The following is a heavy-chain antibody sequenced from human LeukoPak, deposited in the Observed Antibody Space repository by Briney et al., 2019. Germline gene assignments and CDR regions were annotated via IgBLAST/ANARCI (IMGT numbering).Heavy chain of an antibody. CDR1: GYTFTSYY. CDR3: ARESIRDSSGSIFDY. V-gene: IGHV1-46*01. D-gene: IGHD3-22*01. J-gene: IGHJ4*02. CDR2: INPSGGST. Sequence: GASVTVSCKASGYTFTSYYMHWVRQAPGQGLEGRGIINPSGGSTSYAQKVQGRVTMTRDMSTSTVYMELSSLRSEDTAVYYCARESIRDSSGSIFDYWGQGTLVAVSS.